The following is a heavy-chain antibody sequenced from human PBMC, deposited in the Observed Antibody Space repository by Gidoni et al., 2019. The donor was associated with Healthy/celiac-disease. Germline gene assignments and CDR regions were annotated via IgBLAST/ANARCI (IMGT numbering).Heavy chain of an antibody. J-gene: IGHJ4*02. D-gene: IGHD6-19*01. CDR1: GFTFDDSA. CDR2: ISWNSGSI. Sequence: EVQLVESGGGLVQPGRFLRLSCAASGFTFDDSAMHWVRQAPGKGLEGVSGISWNSGSIGYADSVKGRFTISRDNAKNSLYLQTNSLRAEDTALYYCAKEGHSSGAFDYWGQGTLVTVSS. V-gene: IGHV3-9*01. CDR3: AKEGHSSGAFDY.